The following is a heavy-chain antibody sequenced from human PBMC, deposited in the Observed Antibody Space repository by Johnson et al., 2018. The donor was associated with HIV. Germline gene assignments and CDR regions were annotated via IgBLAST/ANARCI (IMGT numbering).Heavy chain of an antibody. CDR3: ARGLGDSSCYTDAFDS. J-gene: IGHJ3*02. CDR2: IYSGGST. CDR1: GFTVRSNY. Sequence: QLVESGGGLTQPGGSLRLSCAASGFTVRSNYMSWVRQAPGKGLEWVSVIYSGGSTYYADSVKGRFTISRDNSKNTLYLQMNSLRAEDTAVYYCARGLGDSSCYTDAFDSWGQGTMVTVSS. V-gene: IGHV3-53*01. D-gene: IGHD3-22*01.